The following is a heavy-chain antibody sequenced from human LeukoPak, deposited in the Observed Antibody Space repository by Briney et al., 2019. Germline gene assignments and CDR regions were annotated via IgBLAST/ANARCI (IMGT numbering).Heavy chain of an antibody. CDR1: GYTFTSYY. CDR2: INPNSGAT. CDR3: ARGSGLPDSIGFHYFDY. V-gene: IGHV1-2*02. D-gene: IGHD3-22*01. Sequence: ASVKVSCESSGYTFTSYYIHWVRQAPGQGLEWMGWINPNSGATTSAQKFHDTLTMTRDTSINTAYMELRWLRSVDTAVYLCARGSGLPDSIGFHYFDYWGQGTLVTVSS. J-gene: IGHJ4*02.